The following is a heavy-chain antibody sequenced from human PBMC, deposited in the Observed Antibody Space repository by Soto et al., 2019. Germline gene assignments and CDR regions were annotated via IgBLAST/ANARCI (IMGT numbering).Heavy chain of an antibody. V-gene: IGHV3-33*01. CDR1: GFSFGGFG. J-gene: IGHJ3*02. D-gene: IGHD6-13*01. Sequence: QVQLVESGGGVVQPGKSLRLSCSASGFSFGGFGMHWVRQAPGKGLEWVALIWYDGSKKYYADSVKGRFTISRDNSSQTVYMEMTSLRGEDTAVYYCGRALAGVNDACDMWGQGTNVTVSP. CDR3: GRALAGVNDACDM. CDR2: IWYDGSKK.